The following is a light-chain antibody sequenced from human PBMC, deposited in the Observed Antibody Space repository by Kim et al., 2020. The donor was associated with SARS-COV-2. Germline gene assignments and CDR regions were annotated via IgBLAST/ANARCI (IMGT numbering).Light chain of an antibody. CDR3: QQSYSSPPT. Sequence: ASVGDRVTITCRASQSIISYLNWYQQKPGKAPKPLIYSASSLESGVPSRFSGSESGTDFTLTISRLQPEAFATYYCQQSYSSPPTFGGGTKVDIK. CDR2: SAS. V-gene: IGKV1-39*01. J-gene: IGKJ4*01. CDR1: QSIISY.